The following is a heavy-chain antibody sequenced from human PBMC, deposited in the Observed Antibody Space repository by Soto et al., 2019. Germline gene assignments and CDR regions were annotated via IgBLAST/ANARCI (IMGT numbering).Heavy chain of an antibody. CDR1: GYTVPSYG. CDR2: ISTYNGNT. D-gene: IGHD3-10*01. CDR3: AREMVRGVGSDY. J-gene: IGHJ4*02. V-gene: IGHV1-18*01. Sequence: DSVKVSCKASGYTVPSYGISWVRQAPGQGLEWMGWISTYNGNTKYAQKLQGRVTMTTDTSTSTAYMELRSLRSDDTAVFYCAREMVRGVGSDYWGQGTLVTVSS.